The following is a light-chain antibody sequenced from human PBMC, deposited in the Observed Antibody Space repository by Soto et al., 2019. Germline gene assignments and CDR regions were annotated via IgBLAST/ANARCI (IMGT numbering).Light chain of an antibody. CDR2: EVT. V-gene: IGLV2-8*01. CDR3: ASYVAGNNVV. Sequence: QSALTHPPSASGSPGQSVTIACTGTFRDFGGYNYVSWYQQHPGKAPKLMIYEVTKRPSGVPARFSGSRSGNTASLTVSGLHADDEDDYCCASYVAGNNVVFGGGTQLTVL. J-gene: IGLJ3*02. CDR1: FRDFGGYNY.